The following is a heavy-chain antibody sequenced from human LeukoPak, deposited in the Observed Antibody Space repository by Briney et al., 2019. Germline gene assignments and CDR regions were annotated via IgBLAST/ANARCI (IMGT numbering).Heavy chain of an antibody. V-gene: IGHV4-34*01. Sequence: PSETLSLNCAVYGGSFSGYYWSWIRQPPGKGLEWIGEINHSGSTNYNPSLKSRVTISVDTSKNQFSLKLSSVTAADTAVYYCARGSGSYYNFDYWGQGTLVTVSS. CDR2: INHSGST. CDR3: ARGSGSYYNFDY. D-gene: IGHD1-26*01. CDR1: GGSFSGYY. J-gene: IGHJ4*02.